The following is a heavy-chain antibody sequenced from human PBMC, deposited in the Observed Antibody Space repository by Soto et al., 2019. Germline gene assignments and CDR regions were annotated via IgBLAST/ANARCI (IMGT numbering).Heavy chain of an antibody. Sequence: QVQLVQSGAEVRKPGSSVKVSCRASGGTFSSYAISWVRQAPGQGLEWMGGIIPIFGAAIYAQKFQGSVTITADESTSTAYLDLSSLRSEDTAVYYCARALGGYSNSGAQRNRYYYYGMDVWGQGTTVTVSS. V-gene: IGHV1-69*12. CDR1: GGTFSSYA. CDR2: IIPIFGAA. CDR3: ARALGGYSNSGAQRNRYYYYGMDV. J-gene: IGHJ6*02. D-gene: IGHD6-13*01.